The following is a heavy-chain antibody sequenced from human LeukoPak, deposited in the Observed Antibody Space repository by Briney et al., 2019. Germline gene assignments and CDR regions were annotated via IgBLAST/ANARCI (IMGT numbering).Heavy chain of an antibody. V-gene: IGHV3-11*04. CDR3: ARGHYDVLAASYKWTPDY. D-gene: IGHD3-9*01. Sequence: GGSLRLSCAASGFTFSDYYMSWVRQAPGKGLEWVSFLSGSGEIIYYADSVKGRFTISRDNAKNSLSLQLNSLRVEDTAVYYCARGHYDVLAASYKWTPDYWGQGTLVTVSS. CDR1: GFTFSDYY. J-gene: IGHJ4*02. CDR2: LSGSGEII.